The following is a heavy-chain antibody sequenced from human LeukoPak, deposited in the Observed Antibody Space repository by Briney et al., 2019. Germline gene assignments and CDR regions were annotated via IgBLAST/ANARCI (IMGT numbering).Heavy chain of an antibody. V-gene: IGHV4-34*01. D-gene: IGHD3-3*01. J-gene: IGHJ6*02. CDR2: INLSGST. Sequence: SETLSLTCAVYGGSFSGYYWSWIRQPPGKGLEWIGEINLSGSTNYNPSLKSRVTISVDTSKNQFSLKLSSVTAADAAVYYCARVPYYDFWSGYHSYYYYGMDVWGQGTTVTVSS. CDR1: GGSFSGYY. CDR3: ARVPYYDFWSGYHSYYYYGMDV.